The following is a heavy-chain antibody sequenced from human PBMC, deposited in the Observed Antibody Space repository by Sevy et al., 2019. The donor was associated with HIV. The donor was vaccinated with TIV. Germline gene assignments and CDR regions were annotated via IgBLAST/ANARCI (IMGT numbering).Heavy chain of an antibody. CDR2: IYHSGST. J-gene: IGHJ4*01. CDR1: GGSISSGGYS. D-gene: IGHD6-19*01. V-gene: IGHV4-30-2*01. Sequence: SETLSLTCAVSGGSISSGGYSWSWIRQPPGKGLEWIGYIYHSGSTYYNPSLKSRVTISVDRSKNQFSLKLSSVTAADTAVYYCGRGYSSGWIDYWGQEPWSPSPQ. CDR3: GRGYSSGWIDY.